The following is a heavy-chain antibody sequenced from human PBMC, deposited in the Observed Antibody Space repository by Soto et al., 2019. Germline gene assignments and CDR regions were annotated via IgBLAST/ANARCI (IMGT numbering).Heavy chain of an antibody. CDR1: GGPISSYY. V-gene: IGHV4-59*01. D-gene: IGHD3-10*01. J-gene: IGHJ6*03. CDR3: ARVVTMVRGVIRYYYYYYMDV. CDR2: IYYSGST. Sequence: SETLSLTCTVSGGPISSYYWSWIRQPPGKGLEWIGYIYYSGSTNYNPSLKSRVTISVDTSKNQFSLKLSSVTAADTAVYYCARVVTMVRGVIRYYYYYYMDVWGKGTTVTVS.